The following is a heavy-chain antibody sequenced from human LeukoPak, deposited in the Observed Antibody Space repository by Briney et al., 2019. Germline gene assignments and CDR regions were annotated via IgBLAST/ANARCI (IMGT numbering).Heavy chain of an antibody. V-gene: IGHV1-24*01. CDR1: GSPLTELS. CDR3: ATEYDFWSGPVGFDI. CDR2: FDSEDGET. J-gene: IGHJ3*02. Sequence: GASVKVSFKGSGSPLTELSMHWVRPAPGKGLEWMGGFDSEDGETIYAQKFQGRVTMTEGTSTDTAYMELSSLRSEDTAVYYCATEYDFWSGPVGFDIWGQGTMVTVSS. D-gene: IGHD3-3*01.